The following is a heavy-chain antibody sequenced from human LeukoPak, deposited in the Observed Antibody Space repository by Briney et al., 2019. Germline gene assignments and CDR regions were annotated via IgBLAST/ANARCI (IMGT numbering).Heavy chain of an antibody. Sequence: GASVKVSCKTSGYTFDGYYIHWLRQAPGQGLEWVGWINPDSGVTDSTEKFQGRITLTSDTSITTAYMELTRLRSDDTAVYYCATGGHLTTSQVYVPPDFWGQGTLVSVSS. CDR3: ATGGHLTTSQVYVPPDF. J-gene: IGHJ4*02. D-gene: IGHD4-17*01. CDR2: INPDSGVT. CDR1: GYTFDGYY. V-gene: IGHV1-2*02.